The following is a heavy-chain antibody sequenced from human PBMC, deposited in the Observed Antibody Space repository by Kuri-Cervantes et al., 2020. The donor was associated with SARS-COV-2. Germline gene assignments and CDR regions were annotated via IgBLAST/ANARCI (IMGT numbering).Heavy chain of an antibody. Sequence: ESLKISCAVYGGSFSGCYWSWIRQPPGKGLEWIGEINHSGSTNYNPSLKSRVTISVDTSKNQFSLRLTSVTAADTAVYYCARIALGELSTFEYWGQGALVTVSS. CDR3: ARIALGELSTFEY. CDR2: INHSGST. CDR1: GGSFSGCY. V-gene: IGHV4-34*01. D-gene: IGHD3-10*01. J-gene: IGHJ4*02.